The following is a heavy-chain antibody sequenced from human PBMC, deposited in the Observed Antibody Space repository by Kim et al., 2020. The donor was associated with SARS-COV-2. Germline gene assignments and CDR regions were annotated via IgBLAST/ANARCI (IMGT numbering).Heavy chain of an antibody. CDR3: TGEIGWLHQIDH. Sequence: YYAGSVKGRFTISRDNAKSSLFLQMNSLRAEDTALYFCTGEIGWLHQIDHWGQGTLVIVSS. J-gene: IGHJ4*02. D-gene: IGHD5-12*01. V-gene: IGHV3-48*03.